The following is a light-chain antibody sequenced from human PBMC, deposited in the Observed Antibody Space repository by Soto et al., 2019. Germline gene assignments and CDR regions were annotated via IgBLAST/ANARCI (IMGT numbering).Light chain of an antibody. J-gene: IGLJ1*01. V-gene: IGLV2-11*01. CDR3: SSYTSSSTLCV. CDR1: SYDVGGYHY. Sequence: QSALTQPRSVSGSPGQSVTISCTGTSYDVGGYHYVSWYQQHPGTAPKLIIYDVTKWPSGIPDRFSGSKSGNTASLTISGLQAEDEADYYCSSYTSSSTLCVFGTGTKVTVL. CDR2: DVT.